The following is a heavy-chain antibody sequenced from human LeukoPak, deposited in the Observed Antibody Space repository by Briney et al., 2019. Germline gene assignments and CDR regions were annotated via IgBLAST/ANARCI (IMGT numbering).Heavy chain of an antibody. CDR3: ARGSDTAMVTYYYYYYMDV. Sequence: GGSLRLSCAASGFTFSSYSMNWVRQAPGKGLEWVSYISSSSSTIYYADSVKGRFTISRDNAKNSLYLQMNSLRAEDTAVYYCARGSDTAMVTYYYYYYMDVWGKGTTVTVSS. CDR2: ISSSSSTI. V-gene: IGHV3-48*01. J-gene: IGHJ6*03. CDR1: GFTFSSYS. D-gene: IGHD5-18*01.